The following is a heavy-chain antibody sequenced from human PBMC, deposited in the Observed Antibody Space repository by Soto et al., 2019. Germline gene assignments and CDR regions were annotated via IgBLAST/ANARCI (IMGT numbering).Heavy chain of an antibody. Sequence: QVQLVESGGGVVQPGRSLKLSCAASGFTFSNYGMHWVRQAPGKGLEWLALLWYDGSNESYAESVKGRFTISRDNSKKTLYMQMSSLRAEDTAVYYCVRDVRVIGVPFYYYGMDVWGQGTTVTVSS. J-gene: IGHJ6*02. V-gene: IGHV3-33*01. CDR1: GFTFSNYG. D-gene: IGHD2-21*01. CDR2: LWYDGSNE. CDR3: VRDVRVIGVPFYYYGMDV.